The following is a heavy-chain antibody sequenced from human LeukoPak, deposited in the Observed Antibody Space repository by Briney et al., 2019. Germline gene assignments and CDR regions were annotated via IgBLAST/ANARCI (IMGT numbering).Heavy chain of an antibody. CDR2: INHSGST. CDR3: ARQPWYYDSSGRTLYYFDY. D-gene: IGHD3-22*01. Sequence: SETLSLTCAVYGGSFSGYYWSWIRQPPGKGLEWIGEINHSGSTNYNPSLKSRVTISVDTSKNQFSLKLSSVTAADTAVYYCARQPWYYDSSGRTLYYFDYWGQGTLVTVSS. CDR1: GGSFSGYY. V-gene: IGHV4-34*01. J-gene: IGHJ4*02.